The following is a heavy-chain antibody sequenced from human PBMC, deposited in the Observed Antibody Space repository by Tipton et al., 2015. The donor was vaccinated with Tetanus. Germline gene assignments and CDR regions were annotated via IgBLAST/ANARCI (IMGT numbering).Heavy chain of an antibody. J-gene: IGHJ4*02. D-gene: IGHD5-18*01. V-gene: IGHV5-51*01. CDR2: IYPGDSDT. CDR3: ARTRTVDTAMVTD. Sequence: MQLVQSGAEVKEPGESLKISCKGSGYNFTNFWIGWVRQMPGQGLEWMGIIYPGDSDTRYSPPFQGQVTISADKSISTAYLQWSSLKASDSAMYYCARTRTVDTAMVTDWGQGTLVTVSS. CDR1: GYNFTNFW.